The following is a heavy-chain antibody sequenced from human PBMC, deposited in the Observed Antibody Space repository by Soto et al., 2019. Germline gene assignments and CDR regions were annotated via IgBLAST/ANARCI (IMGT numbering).Heavy chain of an antibody. V-gene: IGHV3-7*03. CDR3: ASPPGEVDY. CDR2: IKQDGSEK. Sequence: GESLKISCAASGFTFSSYWMSWVRQAPGKGLEWVANIKQDGSEKYYVDSVKGRFTISRDNAKNSLYLQMNSLRAEDTAVYYCASPPGEVDYGGQGTLVTVSS. CDR1: GFTFSSYW. J-gene: IGHJ4*02.